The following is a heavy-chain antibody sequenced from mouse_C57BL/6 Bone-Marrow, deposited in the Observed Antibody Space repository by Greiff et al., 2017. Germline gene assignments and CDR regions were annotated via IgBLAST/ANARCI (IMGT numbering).Heavy chain of an antibody. J-gene: IGHJ1*03. Sequence: QVQLQQPGAELVKPGASVKLSCKASGYTFTSYWMHWVKQRPGRGLEWIGRIDPTSGGTKYNEKFKSKATLTVDKPSSTAYMQLSSLTSEDSAVYYCARAGDYYGRSPWCFEVGGTGTTVTVSA. D-gene: IGHD1-1*01. CDR1: GYTFTSYW. CDR3: ARAGDYYGRSPWCFEV. V-gene: IGHV1-72*01. CDR2: IDPTSGGT.